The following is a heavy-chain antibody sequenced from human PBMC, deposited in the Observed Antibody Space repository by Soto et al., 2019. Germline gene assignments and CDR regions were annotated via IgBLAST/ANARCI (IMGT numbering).Heavy chain of an antibody. CDR2: IKSKSDGETT. CDR3: TTQGGGDDIYFDY. V-gene: IGHV3-15*01. J-gene: IGHJ4*02. Sequence: EVQLVESGGGLDQHGGSLRLSCAASGFSFSDAWMIWVRQAPGKGLQWVGRIKSKSDGETTDYAAPVKGRFAISRDDSKKTVYLRMNSLKTEDTATYFCTTQGGGDDIYFDYWGQGTLAAVSS. CDR1: GFSFSDAW. D-gene: IGHD3-16*01.